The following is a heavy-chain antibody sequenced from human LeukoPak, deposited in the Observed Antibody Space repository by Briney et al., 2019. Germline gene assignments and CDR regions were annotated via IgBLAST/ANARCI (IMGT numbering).Heavy chain of an antibody. Sequence: GGSLRLSCAASGFTFSSYAMSWVRQAPGKGLEWVSSISSSSSYIYYADSVKGRFTISRDNAKNSLYLQMNSLRAEDTAVYYCARDRGYCSGGSCPGVFDIWGQGTMVTVSS. D-gene: IGHD2-15*01. V-gene: IGHV3-21*01. CDR3: ARDRGYCSGGSCPGVFDI. CDR2: ISSSSSYI. J-gene: IGHJ3*02. CDR1: GFTFSSYA.